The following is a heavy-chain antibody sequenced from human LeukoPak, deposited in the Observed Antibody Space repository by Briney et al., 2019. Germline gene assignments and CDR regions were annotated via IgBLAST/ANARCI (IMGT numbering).Heavy chain of an antibody. V-gene: IGHV1-69*13. CDR2: TIPMSGTA. J-gene: IGHJ4*02. Sequence: SVKVSCKASGGTFNNFAISWVRQAPEQGLEWVGGTIPMSGTANYAQKFQGRVTITADESTGTAYMELSSLRSEDTAIYYCASPVKYYDTWSGYPPFDYWGQGTLVTVSS. CDR3: ASPVKYYDTWSGYPPFDY. CDR1: GGTFNNFA. D-gene: IGHD3-3*01.